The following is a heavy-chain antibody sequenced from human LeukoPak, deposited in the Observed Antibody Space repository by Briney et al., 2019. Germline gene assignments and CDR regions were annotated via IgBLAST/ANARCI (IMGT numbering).Heavy chain of an antibody. V-gene: IGHV3-23*01. CDR1: GFTFSSYG. J-gene: IGHJ5*02. CDR3: ARRNPWFDP. Sequence: GGSLRLSCAASGFTFSSYGMSWVRQAPGKGLEWVSAISGSGGATYYADSVKGRFTISRDNSRNTLYLQMSSLRAEDMAVYYCARRNPWFDPWGQGTLVTVSS. CDR2: ISGSGGAT.